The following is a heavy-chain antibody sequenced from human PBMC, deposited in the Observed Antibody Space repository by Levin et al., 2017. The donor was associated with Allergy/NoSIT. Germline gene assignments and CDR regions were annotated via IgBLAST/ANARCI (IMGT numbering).Heavy chain of an antibody. V-gene: IGHV4-34*01. J-gene: IGHJ4*02. CDR3: ARHVDSVMDPGADY. D-gene: IGHD5-18*01. CDR1: GGSFSGHY. Sequence: SETLSLTCAVYGGSFSGHYWSWVRQPPGKGLEWIGEINHSGNTNYNPSLKSRVTISVDTSKNKFSLKLTSVTAADTALYYCARHVDSVMDPGADYWGQGTLVTVSS. CDR2: INHSGNT.